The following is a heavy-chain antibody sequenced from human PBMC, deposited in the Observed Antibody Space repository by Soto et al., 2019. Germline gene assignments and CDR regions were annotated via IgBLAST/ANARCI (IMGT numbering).Heavy chain of an antibody. CDR1: GFTFTSSG. CDR3: ARDRRFLEWLAY. CDR2: ILYDGSNK. D-gene: IGHD3-3*01. V-gene: IGHV3-33*01. Sequence: QMHLGESGGGVVQPGRSLTLSCVASGFTFTSSGIHWVRQAPGKGLEWVAAILYDGSNKYYGDSVKGRFSISRDNSKNTVYLQMNSLRAEDTAVYYCARDRRFLEWLAYWGQGTLVSVSS. J-gene: IGHJ4*02.